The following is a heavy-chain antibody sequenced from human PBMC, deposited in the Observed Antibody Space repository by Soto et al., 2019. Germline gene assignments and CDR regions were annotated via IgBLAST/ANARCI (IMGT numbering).Heavy chain of an antibody. J-gene: IGHJ3*02. CDR3: AKGWSIFGVVSDAFDI. CDR1: GFTFSSYG. Sequence: GSLRLSCAASGFTFSSYGMHWVRQAPGKGLEWVAVISYDGSNKYYADSVKGRFTISRDNSKNTLYLQMNSLRAEDTAVYYCAKGWSIFGVVSDAFDIWGQGTMVTVSS. V-gene: IGHV3-30*18. CDR2: ISYDGSNK. D-gene: IGHD3-3*01.